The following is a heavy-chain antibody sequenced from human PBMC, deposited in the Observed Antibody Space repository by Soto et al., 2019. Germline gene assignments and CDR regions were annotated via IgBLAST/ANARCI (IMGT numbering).Heavy chain of an antibody. D-gene: IGHD1-1*01. CDR3: VRDGTKTLRDWFDP. J-gene: IGHJ5*02. CDR1: GASISCFY. Sequence: SETLSLTCTVSGASISCFYCSWIRKSAGKGLEWIGRIYATGTTDYNPSLKSRVMMSVDTSKKQFSLKLRSVTAADTAVYYCVRDGTKTLRDWFDPWGQGISVTVSS. CDR2: IYATGTT. V-gene: IGHV4-4*07.